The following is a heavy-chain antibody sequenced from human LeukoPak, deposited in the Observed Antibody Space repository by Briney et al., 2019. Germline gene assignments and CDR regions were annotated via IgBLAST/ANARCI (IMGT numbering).Heavy chain of an antibody. V-gene: IGHV1-3*01. CDR3: ARDEVGYCSSTSCYAEVYNWFDP. CDR2: INAGNGNT. J-gene: IGHJ5*02. CDR1: EYTFTSYA. Sequence: ASVKVSCKASEYTFTSYAMHWVRQAPGQRLEWMGWINAGNGNTKYSQKFQGRVTITRDTSASTAYMELSSLRSEDTAVYYCARDEVGYCSSTSCYAEVYNWFDPWGQGTLVTVSS. D-gene: IGHD2-2*01.